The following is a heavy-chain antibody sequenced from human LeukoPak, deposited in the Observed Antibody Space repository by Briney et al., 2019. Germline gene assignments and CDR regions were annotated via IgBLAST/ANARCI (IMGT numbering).Heavy chain of an antibody. CDR1: EFTFSQAW. CDR2: ISGSGGST. V-gene: IGHV3-23*01. CDR3: AKPYYYDSSGYQLDAFDI. J-gene: IGHJ3*02. Sequence: PGGSLRLSCVGSEFTFSQAWMSWVRQAPGKGLEWVSAISGSGGSTYYADSVKGRFTISRDNSKNTLYLQMNSLRAEDTAVYYCAKPYYYDSSGYQLDAFDIWGQGTMVTVSS. D-gene: IGHD3-22*01.